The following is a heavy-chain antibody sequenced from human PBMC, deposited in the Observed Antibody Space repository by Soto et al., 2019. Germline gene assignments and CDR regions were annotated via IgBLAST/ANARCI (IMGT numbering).Heavy chain of an antibody. J-gene: IGHJ4*02. V-gene: IGHV3-30-3*01. Sequence: QVQLVESGGGVVQPGRSLRLSCAASGFTFSSYAMHWVRQAPGKGLEWVAVISYDGSNKYYADSVKGRFTISRDNSKNTLYLQMNSLRAEDTAVYYCAREDVGWLDYWGQGTLVTVSS. CDR3: AREDVGWLDY. CDR2: ISYDGSNK. D-gene: IGHD2-15*01. CDR1: GFTFSSYA.